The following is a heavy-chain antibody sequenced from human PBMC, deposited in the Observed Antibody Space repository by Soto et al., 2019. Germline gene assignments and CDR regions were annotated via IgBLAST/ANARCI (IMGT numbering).Heavy chain of an antibody. D-gene: IGHD6-13*01. CDR2: ISSSGSTI. CDR3: ARDWLYSSSWQFYYYYYGMDV. J-gene: IGHJ6*02. V-gene: IGHV3-48*03. Sequence: LRLSCAASGFTFSSYEMNGVRQAPGKGLEWVSYISSSGSTIYYADSVKGRFTISRDNAKNSLYLQMNSLRAEDTAVYYCARDWLYSSSWQFYYYYYGMDVWGQGTTVTVSS. CDR1: GFTFSSYE.